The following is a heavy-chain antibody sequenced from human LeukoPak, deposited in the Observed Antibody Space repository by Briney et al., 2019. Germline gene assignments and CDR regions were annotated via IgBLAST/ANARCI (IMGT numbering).Heavy chain of an antibody. Sequence: PSETLSLTCTVSGGSISSYYWSWIRQPPGKGLEWIGYIYYSGSTNYNPSLKSRVTISVDTSKNQFSLKLSSVTAADTAVYYCARDTLGYSRNWYGVFDAWGQGTMVTVSS. CDR2: IYYSGST. J-gene: IGHJ3*01. CDR1: GGSISSYY. D-gene: IGHD6-13*01. V-gene: IGHV4-59*01. CDR3: ARDTLGYSRNWYGVFDA.